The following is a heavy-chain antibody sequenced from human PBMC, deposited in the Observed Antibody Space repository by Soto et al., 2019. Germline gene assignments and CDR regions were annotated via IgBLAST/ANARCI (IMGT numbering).Heavy chain of an antibody. CDR3: AREGTRGGFLNWFDP. J-gene: IGHJ5*02. V-gene: IGHV3-48*02. Sequence: EVQLVESGGGLVQPGGSLRLSCAASGFTFSSYSMNWVRQAPGKGLEWVSYISSSSSTIYYADSVKGRFTISRDNAKNSLYLQMNSLRDEDTAVYYCAREGTRGGFLNWFDPWGQGTLGTVSS. D-gene: IGHD3-10*01. CDR1: GFTFSSYS. CDR2: ISSSSSTI.